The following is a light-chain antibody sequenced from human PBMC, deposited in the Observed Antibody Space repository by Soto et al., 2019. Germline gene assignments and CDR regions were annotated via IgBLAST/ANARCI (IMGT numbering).Light chain of an antibody. Sequence: DIQMTQSPSTLSGSVGDRVTITCRASQTISSWLAWYQQKPGKAPKLLIYKASTLKSGLPSRFSGSGSGTGFTLTLSSLQPDDFATYYCQLYNSYSEAFGQGTKVELK. CDR2: KAS. V-gene: IGKV1-5*03. J-gene: IGKJ1*01. CDR1: QTISSW. CDR3: QLYNSYSEA.